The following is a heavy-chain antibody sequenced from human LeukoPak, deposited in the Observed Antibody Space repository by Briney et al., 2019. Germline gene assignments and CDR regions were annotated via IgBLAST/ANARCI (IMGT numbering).Heavy chain of an antibody. D-gene: IGHD2-15*01. V-gene: IGHV3-15*07. CDR3: TTYVCSGGSCYYFDN. CDR2: IKSKTDGGTT. CDR1: GLIFKDAW. J-gene: IGHJ4*02. Sequence: GGSLRLSCAASGLIFKDAWMTWVRQAPGRGLEWVGRIKSKTDGGTTDYAAPVKGRFTMSRDDSKNTLYLEMNSLKTEDTAVYYCTTYVCSGGSCYYFDNWGQGTLVTVSS.